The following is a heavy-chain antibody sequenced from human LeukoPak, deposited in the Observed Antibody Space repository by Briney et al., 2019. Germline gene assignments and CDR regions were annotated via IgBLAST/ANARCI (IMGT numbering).Heavy chain of an antibody. D-gene: IGHD1-26*01. CDR3: ARDFVVGATPLAFDY. J-gene: IGHJ4*02. V-gene: IGHV1-46*01. CDR2: INPSGGST. Sequence: ASVKVSCKASGYTFTSYYIHWVRQAPGQGREWMGIINPSGGSTNYAQKFQGRVTTTRDTSTSTVYMDLSSLRSEDTAVYSCARDFVVGATPLAFDYWGQGTLVTVSS. CDR1: GYTFTSYY.